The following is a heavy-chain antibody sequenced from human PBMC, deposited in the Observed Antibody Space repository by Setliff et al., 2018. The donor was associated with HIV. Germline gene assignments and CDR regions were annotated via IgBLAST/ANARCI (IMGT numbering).Heavy chain of an antibody. V-gene: IGHV3-7*01. J-gene: IGHJ3*02. D-gene: IGHD7-27*01. CDR2: IRRDGNEK. CDR1: GFTFSSYA. Sequence: GGSLRLSCTASGFTFSSYAMSWVRQAPGKGLEWVANIRRDGNEKYYVDSVKGRFTISRDNGKSSVYLQMHSLRAEDTAVYYCARDPYPNRGSLDAFQIWGQGTMVTVSS. CDR3: ARDPYPNRGSLDAFQI.